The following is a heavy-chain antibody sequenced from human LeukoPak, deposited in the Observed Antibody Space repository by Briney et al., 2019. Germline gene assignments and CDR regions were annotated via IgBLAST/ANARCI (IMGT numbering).Heavy chain of an antibody. CDR1: GFTFSSYG. J-gene: IGHJ6*03. V-gene: IGHV3-30*03. CDR3: AREVIAAAGTMIYYYYYMDV. D-gene: IGHD6-13*01. Sequence: PGGSLRLSCAASGFTFSSYGMHWVRQAPGKGLEWVAVISYDGSNKYYADSVKGRFTISRDNAKNTLYLQMNSLRAEDTAVYYCAREVIAAAGTMIYYYYYMDVWGKGTTVTISS. CDR2: ISYDGSNK.